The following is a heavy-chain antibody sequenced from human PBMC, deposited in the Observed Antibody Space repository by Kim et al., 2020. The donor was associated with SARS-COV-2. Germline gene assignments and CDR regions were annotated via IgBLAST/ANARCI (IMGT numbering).Heavy chain of an antibody. CDR1: GGSISSGSYY. Sequence: SETLSLTCTVSGGSISSGSYYWSWIRQPAGKGLEWIGRIYTSGSTNYNPSLKSRVTISVDTSKNQFSLKLSSVTAADTAVYYCARDLGGRYNWNPRNQPNWFDPGGQGTLVTVSS. CDR2: IYTSGST. D-gene: IGHD1-20*01. J-gene: IGHJ5*02. V-gene: IGHV4-61*02. CDR3: ARDLGGRYNWNPRNQPNWFDP.